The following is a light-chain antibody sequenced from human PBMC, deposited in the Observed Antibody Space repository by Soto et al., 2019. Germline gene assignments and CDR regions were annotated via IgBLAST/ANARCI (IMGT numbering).Light chain of an antibody. J-gene: IGKJ4*01. Sequence: EIVMTQSTAILSVSPGERATLSYRASQSVSNNLAWYQQKPGQAPRLLIYGASTRATGIPARFSGSGSGTEFTLTISSLQSEDFVVYYCQQYNTWSPLTFGGGTKVETK. V-gene: IGKV3-15*01. CDR3: QQYNTWSPLT. CDR2: GAS. CDR1: QSVSNN.